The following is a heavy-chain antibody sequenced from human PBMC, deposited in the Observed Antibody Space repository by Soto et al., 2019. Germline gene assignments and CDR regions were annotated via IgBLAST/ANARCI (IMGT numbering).Heavy chain of an antibody. J-gene: IGHJ4*02. CDR1: GYTFTSYA. CDR3: ARRTIFGVVINHPFDY. V-gene: IGHV1-3*01. CDR2: INAGNGNS. D-gene: IGHD3-3*01. Sequence: GASVKVSCKASGYTFTSYAMHWVRQAPGQRLEWMGWINAGNGNSKYSQKFQGRVTMTTDTSTSTAYMELRSLRSDDTAVYYCARRTIFGVVINHPFDYWGQGTLVTVSS.